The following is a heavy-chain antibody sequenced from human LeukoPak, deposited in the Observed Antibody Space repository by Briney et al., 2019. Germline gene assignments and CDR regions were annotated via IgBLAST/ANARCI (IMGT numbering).Heavy chain of an antibody. D-gene: IGHD5-12*01. CDR3: ARGPSGCHNT. CDR2: IYSGGST. CDR1: GFTFSSYE. V-gene: IGHV3-66*01. Sequence: GGSLRLSCAASGFTFSSYEMTWVRQAPGKGLEWVSLIYSGGSTYYADSVKGRFTISRDNSKNTLYLQMNSLRAEDTAVYYCARGPSGCHNTGGQGTLVTVSS. J-gene: IGHJ4*02.